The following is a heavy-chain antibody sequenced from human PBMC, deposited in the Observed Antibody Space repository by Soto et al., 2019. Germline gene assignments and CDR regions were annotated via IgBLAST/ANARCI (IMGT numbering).Heavy chain of an antibody. D-gene: IGHD3-10*01. CDR1: GGSISSYY. Sequence: SETLSLTCTVSGGSISSYYWSWIRQPPGKGLEWIGYMDYSGSTNYNPSLKSRVTISEGTSKNRFSLRLSSVTAADTAVYYCARESNVFGEATKYYGMDVWGQGATVTVSS. CDR2: MDYSGST. V-gene: IGHV4-59*01. J-gene: IGHJ6*02. CDR3: ARESNVFGEATKYYGMDV.